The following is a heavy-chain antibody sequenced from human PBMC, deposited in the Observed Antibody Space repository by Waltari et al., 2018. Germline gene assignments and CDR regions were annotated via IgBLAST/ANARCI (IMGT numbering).Heavy chain of an antibody. D-gene: IGHD4-17*01. J-gene: IGHJ4*02. V-gene: IGHV1-69*04. Sequence: VQLVQSGAEVKKPGATVKISCKASGYTFTDYYMHWVQQAPGKGLEWMGRIIPIVGTANYAQKFQGRVTITADKSTSTAYMELSSLRSEDTAVYYCARGSYGDYGQTGFLDYWGQGTLVTVSS. CDR3: ARGSYGDYGQTGFLDY. CDR1: GYTFTDYY. CDR2: IIPIVGTA.